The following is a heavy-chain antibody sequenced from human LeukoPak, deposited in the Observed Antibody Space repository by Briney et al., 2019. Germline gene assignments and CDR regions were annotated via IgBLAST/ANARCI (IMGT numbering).Heavy chain of an antibody. V-gene: IGHV4-59*08. Sequence: SETLSLTCNVSGGSISGYHWGWIRQPPGKGLEWLGYIYYSGSSNYNPSLKSRVTISVDTSKNQFSLKLSSVTAADTAVYYCARLTRIPSYGMDVWGQGTTVTVSS. J-gene: IGHJ6*02. CDR1: GGSISGYH. CDR3: ARLTRIPSYGMDV. CDR2: IYYSGSS.